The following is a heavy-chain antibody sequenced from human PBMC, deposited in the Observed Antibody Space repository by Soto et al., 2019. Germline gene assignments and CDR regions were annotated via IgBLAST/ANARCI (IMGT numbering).Heavy chain of an antibody. Sequence: QVQLQESCPRLVKPSATLTITCAVSGGSITSFYYTWIRQPPGKGLEWSGSVLSSESAYYNPSLKSRATMSIDASNNQFSLTLTAVTAADTAWYYCAAGGSVSAAFWGQGSLVTVSS. CDR1: GGSITSFY. V-gene: IGHV4-59*01. CDR2: VLSSESA. CDR3: AAGGSVSAAF. D-gene: IGHD3-10*01. J-gene: IGHJ4*02.